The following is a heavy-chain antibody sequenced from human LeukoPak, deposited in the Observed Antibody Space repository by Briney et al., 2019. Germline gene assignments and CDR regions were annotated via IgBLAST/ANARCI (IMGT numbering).Heavy chain of an antibody. CDR2: INPNSGGT. CDR1: GYTFTGYY. V-gene: IGHV1-2*02. CDR3: ARESHYYDSSGYYSGIANAFDI. D-gene: IGHD3-22*01. J-gene: IGHJ3*02. Sequence: ASVKVSCKASGYTFTGYYMHWVRQAPGQGLEWMGWINPNSGGTNYAQKFQGRVTMTRDTSISTAYMELSRLRSDDTAVYYCARESHYYDSSGYYSGIANAFDIWGQGTMVTVSS.